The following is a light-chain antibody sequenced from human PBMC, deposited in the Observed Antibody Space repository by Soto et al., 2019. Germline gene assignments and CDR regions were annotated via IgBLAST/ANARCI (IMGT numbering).Light chain of an antibody. J-gene: IGLJ1*01. CDR2: LNSDGSH. CDR3: QTWGTGIHYV. V-gene: IGLV4-69*01. CDR1: SGHSSYA. Sequence: QSVLTQSPSASASLGASVKLTCTLSSGHSSYAIAWHQQQPEKGPRYLMKLNSDGSHSKGDGLPDRFSGSSSGAERYLTISRRQSEDEADYYCQTWGTGIHYVFGTGTKLTVL.